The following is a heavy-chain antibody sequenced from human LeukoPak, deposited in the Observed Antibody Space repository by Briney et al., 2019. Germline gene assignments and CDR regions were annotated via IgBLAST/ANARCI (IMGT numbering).Heavy chain of an antibody. Sequence: QPGGSLRLSCAVSGFTFSSYDMSWVRQAPGKGLDWVSTISATGSRTNYADSVKGRFTISRDNSKNTLFLQMTSLRVDDTAVYYCAKIPYGGSRGPLDYWGQGTLLTVSS. CDR1: GFTFSSYD. D-gene: IGHD1-26*01. V-gene: IGHV3-23*01. CDR3: AKIPYGGSRGPLDY. J-gene: IGHJ4*02. CDR2: ISATGSRT.